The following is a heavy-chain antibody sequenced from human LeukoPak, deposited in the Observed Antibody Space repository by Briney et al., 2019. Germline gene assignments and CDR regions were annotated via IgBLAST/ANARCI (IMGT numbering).Heavy chain of an antibody. D-gene: IGHD3-22*01. V-gene: IGHV3-23*01. CDR1: GFTFSSYA. Sequence: GGSLRLSCAASGFTFSSYAMSWVRQAPGKGLEWVSAISGSGGSTYYADSVKGRFTISRDNSKNTLYLQMNSLRAEDTAVYYCAKGVGYYYYDSSGSPFWGQGTLVTVSS. J-gene: IGHJ4*02. CDR3: AKGVGYYYYDSSGSPF. CDR2: ISGSGGST.